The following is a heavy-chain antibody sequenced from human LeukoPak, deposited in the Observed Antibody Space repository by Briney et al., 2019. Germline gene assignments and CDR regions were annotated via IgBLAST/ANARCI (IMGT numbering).Heavy chain of an antibody. D-gene: IGHD5-24*01. CDR3: ARHSREGYNYGTY. CDR1: GGSIRSYY. Sequence: KASETLSLTSTVSGGSIRSYYWSWIRQPPGKGLEWIGYIYYSGNTNYNPSLKSRVTISVDTSNNQFSLKLSSVTAADTAVYYCARHSREGYNYGTYWGQGTLVTVPS. CDR2: IYYSGNT. V-gene: IGHV4-59*08. J-gene: IGHJ4*02.